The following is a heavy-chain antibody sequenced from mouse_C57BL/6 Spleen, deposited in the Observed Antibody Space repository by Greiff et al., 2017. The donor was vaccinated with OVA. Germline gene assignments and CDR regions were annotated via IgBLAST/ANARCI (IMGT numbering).Heavy chain of an antibody. Sequence: EVQLQQSGPELVKPGASVKISCKASGYTFTDYYMNWVKPSHGKSLEWIGDINPNNGGTSYNQKFKGKATLTVDKSSSTAYMELRSLTSEDSAVYYCARLGYGSSYWYFDVWGTGTTVTVSS. CDR2: INPNNGGT. J-gene: IGHJ1*03. D-gene: IGHD1-1*01. CDR1: GYTFTDYY. CDR3: ARLGYGSSYWYFDV. V-gene: IGHV1-26*01.